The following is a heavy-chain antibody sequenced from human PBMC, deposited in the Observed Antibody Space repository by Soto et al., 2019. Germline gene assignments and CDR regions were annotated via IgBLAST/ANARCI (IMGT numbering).Heavy chain of an antibody. D-gene: IGHD3-16*01. Sequence: EMQLVESGGGLVQPGRSLRLSCAASGFTFDDYAMYWVRQAPGKGLEWVSGISWNSGRIGYADSVKGRFTISRDNAKNSLYLQMHSLRPEDTALYYCAKARLWGGDGYNSYYYNAMDVWGQGTTVTVSS. J-gene: IGHJ6*02. V-gene: IGHV3-9*01. CDR2: ISWNSGRI. CDR1: GFTFDDYA. CDR3: AKARLWGGDGYNSYYYNAMDV.